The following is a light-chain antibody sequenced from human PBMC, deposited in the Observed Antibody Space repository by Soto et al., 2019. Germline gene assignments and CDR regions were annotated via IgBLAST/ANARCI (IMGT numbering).Light chain of an antibody. Sequence: QSALTQPASVSGSPGQSITISCTGTSSDVGSYNLVSWYQQHPGKAPKLMIYEGTNRPSGVSNRFSGSKSGNTASLTISGLQAEDEAHYYCSAYAGRVVFGGGTKLTVL. CDR1: SSDVGSYNL. CDR2: EGT. V-gene: IGLV2-23*01. J-gene: IGLJ3*02. CDR3: SAYAGRVV.